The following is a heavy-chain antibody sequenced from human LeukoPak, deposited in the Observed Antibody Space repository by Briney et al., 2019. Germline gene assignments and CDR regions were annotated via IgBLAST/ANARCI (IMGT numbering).Heavy chain of an antibody. V-gene: IGHV1-24*01. D-gene: IGHD2-21*02. CDR3: ATSPRYCGGDCPRYFQH. CDR2: FDPEDGET. Sequence: ASVKVSCKVSGYTLTELSMHWVRQAPGKGLEWMGGFDPEDGETIYAQKFQGRVTMTEDTSTDTAYMELSNLRSEDTAVYYCATSPRYCGGDCPRYFQHWGQGTLVTVSS. J-gene: IGHJ1*01. CDR1: GYTLTELS.